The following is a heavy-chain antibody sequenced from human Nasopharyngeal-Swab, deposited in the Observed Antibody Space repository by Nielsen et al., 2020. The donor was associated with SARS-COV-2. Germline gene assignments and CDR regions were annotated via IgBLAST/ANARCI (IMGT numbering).Heavy chain of an antibody. D-gene: IGHD3-10*01. V-gene: IGHV4-30-4*01. CDR2: IYYSGST. CDR1: GGSISSGDYY. J-gene: IGHJ6*02. CDR3: ARDTMVRGVIDYYGMDV. Sequence: SETLSLTCTVSGGSISSGDYYWSWIRQPPGKGLEWIGYIYYSGSTYYNPSLKSRVTISVDTSKNQFSLKLSSVTAADTAVYYCARDTMVRGVIDYYGMDVWGQGTTVTVSS.